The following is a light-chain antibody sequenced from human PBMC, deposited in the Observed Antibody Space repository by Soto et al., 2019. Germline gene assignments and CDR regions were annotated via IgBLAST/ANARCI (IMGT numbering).Light chain of an antibody. Sequence: DILMTQSPSTLSASVGDRVTITCRASQSISTWLAWYQQKPGKAPKLLIYKASNLEGGVPSRFSVSGSGTEFTITISSLQPDDFATYYCQQYNTSPLTFGGGTTVEIK. CDR2: KAS. CDR1: QSISTW. J-gene: IGKJ4*01. V-gene: IGKV1-5*03. CDR3: QQYNTSPLT.